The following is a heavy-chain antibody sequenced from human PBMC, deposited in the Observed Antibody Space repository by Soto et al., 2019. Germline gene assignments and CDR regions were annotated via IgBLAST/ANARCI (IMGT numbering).Heavy chain of an antibody. CDR3: ASRPMGAYRSGWYTTRPQCPWFFDY. CDR2: IYYSGST. CDR1: GGSISSYY. Sequence: SETLSLTCSVSGGSISSYYWSWIRQPPGKGLEWIGYIYYSGSTNYNPSLKSRVTISVDTSKNQFSLKLSSVTAADTAVYYCASRPMGAYRSGWYTTRPQCPWFFDYWGQGTPGTVSS. D-gene: IGHD6-19*01. J-gene: IGHJ4*02. V-gene: IGHV4-59*01.